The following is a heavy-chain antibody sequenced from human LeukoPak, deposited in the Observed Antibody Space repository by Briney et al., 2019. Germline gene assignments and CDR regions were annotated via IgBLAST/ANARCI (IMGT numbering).Heavy chain of an antibody. D-gene: IGHD3-22*01. V-gene: IGHV4-34*01. Sequence: SETLSLTCAVCGGSFSGYYWSWVRQPPGKGLEWVGEINHSGSTNYTPSLQSRVTMSVDTSKSPFSLKLSCVTAADTAVYYCAREGYYDSSGYYYARPVDYWGQGTLVTVSS. J-gene: IGHJ4*02. CDR3: AREGYYDSSGYYYARPVDY. CDR1: GGSFSGYY. CDR2: INHSGST.